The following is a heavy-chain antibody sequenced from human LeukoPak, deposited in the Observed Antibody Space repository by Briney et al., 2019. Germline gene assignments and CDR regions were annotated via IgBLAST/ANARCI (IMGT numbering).Heavy chain of an antibody. CDR3: ARPSLNTGSYFDY. Sequence: GGSLRLSCAASGFTFSSYWMSWVRQAPGKGLEWVANIKQDGSEIYYVDSVRGRFTISRDNAKNSLYLQMNSLRAEDTAVYCARPSLNTGSYFDYWGQGILVSVSS. CDR2: IKQDGSEI. J-gene: IGHJ4*02. D-gene: IGHD1-26*01. CDR1: GFTFSSYW. V-gene: IGHV3-7*01.